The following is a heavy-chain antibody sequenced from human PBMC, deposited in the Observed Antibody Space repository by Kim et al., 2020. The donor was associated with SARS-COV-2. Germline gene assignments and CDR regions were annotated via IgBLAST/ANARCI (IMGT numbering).Heavy chain of an antibody. Sequence: SETLSLTCTISGGSISSGGYYWSWIRQHPGKGLEGIGYIYYRGSTYYNPSLKSRVTISVDTSKNQFSLKLSSVTAADTAVYYCARAREEPEYYFDYWGQGTLVTVSS. V-gene: IGHV4-31*03. CDR1: GGSISSGGYY. D-gene: IGHD1-26*01. J-gene: IGHJ4*02. CDR3: ARAREEPEYYFDY. CDR2: IYYRGST.